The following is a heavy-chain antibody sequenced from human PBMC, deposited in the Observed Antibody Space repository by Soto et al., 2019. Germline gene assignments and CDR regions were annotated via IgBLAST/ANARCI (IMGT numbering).Heavy chain of an antibody. J-gene: IGHJ4*02. CDR1: GGSISSYY. CDR2: IYYSGST. D-gene: IGHD3-3*01. V-gene: IGHV4-59*01. CDR3: ARARGDYDFWSGYLHGRTPIYYSDY. Sequence: SETLSLTCTVSGGSISSYYWNWIRQPPGKGLEWIGYIYYSGSTNYNPSLKSRVTISVDTSKNQFSLKLSSVTAADTAVYYCARARGDYDFWSGYLHGRTPIYYSDYWGQGALVTVSS.